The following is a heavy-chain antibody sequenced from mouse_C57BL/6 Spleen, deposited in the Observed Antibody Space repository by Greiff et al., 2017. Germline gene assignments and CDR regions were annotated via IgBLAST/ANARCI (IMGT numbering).Heavy chain of an antibody. V-gene: IGHV2-5*01. CDR2: IWRGGST. D-gene: IGHD1-1*01. CDR3: AKSGTTVVANSYYYAMDY. J-gene: IGHJ4*01. CDR1: GFSLTSYG. Sequence: VQLVESGPGLVQPSQSLSITCTVSGFSLTSYGVHWVRQSPGKGLEWLGVIWRGGSTDYNAAFMSRLSITKDNSKSQVFFKMNSLQADDTAIYYCAKSGTTVVANSYYYAMDYWGQGTSVTVSS.